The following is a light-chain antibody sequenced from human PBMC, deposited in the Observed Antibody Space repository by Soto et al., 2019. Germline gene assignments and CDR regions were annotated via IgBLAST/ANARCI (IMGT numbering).Light chain of an antibody. CDR2: GAS. CDR3: QQYDTWPPGT. J-gene: IGKJ1*01. V-gene: IGKV3-15*01. CDR1: QSVSSN. Sequence: EIVMTQSPATLSVSPGERASLSCRASQSVSSNLAWYQQKPGQAPRLLIYGASTRATGIPSMFSGSGSGTEFALTIRRLQSGDVAVYYCQQYDTWPPGTFGQGTKVEIK.